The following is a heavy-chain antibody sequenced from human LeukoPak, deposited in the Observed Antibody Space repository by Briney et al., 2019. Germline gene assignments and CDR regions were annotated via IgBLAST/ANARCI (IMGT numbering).Heavy chain of an antibody. CDR2: INHSGST. J-gene: IGHJ4*01. CDR1: GGSFSGYY. Sequence: SETLSLTCAVYGGSFSGYYWSWIRQPPGKGLEWIGEINHSGSTNYNPSLKSRVTISVDTSKNQFSLKLSSVTAADTAVYYCARVVAAAGTFPVYYFDYWGQGTLVTVSS. CDR3: ARVVAAAGTFPVYYFDY. D-gene: IGHD6-13*01. V-gene: IGHV4-34*01.